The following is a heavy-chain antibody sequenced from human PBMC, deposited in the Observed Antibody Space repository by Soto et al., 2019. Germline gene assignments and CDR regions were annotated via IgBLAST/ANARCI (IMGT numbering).Heavy chain of an antibody. CDR1: GFSLSTSGVG. J-gene: IGHJ4*02. V-gene: IGHV2-5*02. D-gene: IGHD3-10*01. Sequence: QITLKESGPTLVKPTQTLTLTCTFSGFSLSTSGVGVGWIRQPPGKALEWLALIYWDDDKRYSPSLKSRLAHTRDTAHTQVVLTMTQMDPVDTATYYYAHRSGSGSYASWGQGTLVTVSS. CDR2: IYWDDDK. CDR3: AHRSGSGSYAS.